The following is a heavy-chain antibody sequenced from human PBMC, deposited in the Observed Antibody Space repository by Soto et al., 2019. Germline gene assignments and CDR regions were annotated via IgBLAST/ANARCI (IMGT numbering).Heavy chain of an antibody. CDR2: ISYDGSNK. Sequence: GGSLRLSCAASGFTFSSYGMHWVRQAPGKGLEWVAVISYDGSNKYYADSVKGRFTISRDNSKNTLYLQMNSLRAEDTAVYYCAKDGGVRQFYYYYGMDVWGQGTTVTVSS. D-gene: IGHD3-16*01. J-gene: IGHJ6*02. CDR3: AKDGGVRQFYYYYGMDV. V-gene: IGHV3-30*18. CDR1: GFTFSSYG.